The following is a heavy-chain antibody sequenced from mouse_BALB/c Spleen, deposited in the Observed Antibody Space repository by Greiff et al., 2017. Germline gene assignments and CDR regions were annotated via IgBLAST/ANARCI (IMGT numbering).Heavy chain of an antibody. CDR3: TRCSSGYLYYFDY. CDR1: GYTFTSYW. CDR2: IYPSDSYT. V-gene: IGHV1-69*02. Sequence: QVQLQQPGAELVRPGASVKLSCKASGYTFTSYWINWVKQRPGQGLEWIGNIYPSDSYTNYNQNFKDKATLTVDKSSSTAYMQLSSPTSEDSAVYYCTRCSSGYLYYFDYWGQGTTLTVSS. D-gene: IGHD3-1*01. J-gene: IGHJ2*01.